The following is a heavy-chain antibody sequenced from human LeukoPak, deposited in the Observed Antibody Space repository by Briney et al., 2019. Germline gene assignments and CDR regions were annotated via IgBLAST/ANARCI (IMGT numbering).Heavy chain of an antibody. J-gene: IGHJ4*02. V-gene: IGHV4-39*07. CDR1: GGSISSNSYY. D-gene: IGHD6-6*01. CDR3: ARYSSSSPGIF. CDR2: TYYSGST. Sequence: SETLSLTCTVSGGSISSNSYYWGWIRQPPGKGLEWIGSTYYSGSTDYNPSLKSRVTISIDTSKNQFSLKLSSVTAADTAMYYCARYSSSSPGIFWGQGTLVTVSS.